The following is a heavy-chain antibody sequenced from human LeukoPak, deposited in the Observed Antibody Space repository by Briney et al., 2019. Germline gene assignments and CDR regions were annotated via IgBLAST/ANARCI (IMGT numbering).Heavy chain of an antibody. V-gene: IGHV1-8*01. D-gene: IGHD3-16*01. CDR2: MNPNSGNP. Sequence: ASVKVSCKASGYTFTSYDINWVRQAPGQGLEWMGWMNPNSGNPGYAQEFQGRVTMTRNTSINTAYMELSSLRSEDTAVYYCARYEPLLRYFQHWGQGTLVTVSS. CDR3: ARYEPLLRYFQH. J-gene: IGHJ1*01. CDR1: GYTFTSYD.